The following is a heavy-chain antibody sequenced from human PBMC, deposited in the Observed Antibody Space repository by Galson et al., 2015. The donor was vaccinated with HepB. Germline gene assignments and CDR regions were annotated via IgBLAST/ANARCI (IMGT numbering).Heavy chain of an antibody. D-gene: IGHD2-15*01. CDR2: IDSIGFTT. Sequence: SLRLSCAASGFTFSDYYMSWLRQAPGKGLEWVAHIDSIGFTTYYADSVRGRFTLSRDNANSSLYLEMGSLRVDDTAVYFCAQRRDKFNPIFYHWGRGTRVTVSS. V-gene: IGHV3-11*01. CDR3: AQRRDKFNPIFYH. J-gene: IGHJ4*02. CDR1: GFTFSDYY.